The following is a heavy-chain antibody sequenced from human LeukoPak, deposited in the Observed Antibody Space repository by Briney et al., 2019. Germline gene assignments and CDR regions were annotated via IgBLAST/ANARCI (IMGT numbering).Heavy chain of an antibody. CDR1: GFTFSSYS. CDR3: ARGRQQLPFDY. Sequence: GSLRFSCAASGFTFSSYSMNWVRQAPGKGLEWVSSISSSSSYIYYADSVKGRFTISRDNAKNSLYLQMNSLRAEDTAVYYCARGRQQLPFDYWGQGTLVTVSS. J-gene: IGHJ4*02. V-gene: IGHV3-21*01. CDR2: ISSSSSYI. D-gene: IGHD6-13*01.